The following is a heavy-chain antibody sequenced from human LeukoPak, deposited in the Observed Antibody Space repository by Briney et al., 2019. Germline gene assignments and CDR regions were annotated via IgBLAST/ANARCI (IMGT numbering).Heavy chain of an antibody. J-gene: IGHJ6*04. CDR3: ASRRILGYCSSNTCGHNYYNGMDV. CDR2: IIPMYTTA. D-gene: IGHD2-2*01. CDR1: GGTLSGFA. Sequence: SVKVSCKVSGGTLSGFAISWARQAPGQGLEWMGGIIPMYTTANYAQKFQGRVTITADESTNTAYMELSSLRSEDTAVYYCASRRILGYCSSNTCGHNYYNGMDVWGKGTTVTVSP. V-gene: IGHV1-69*13.